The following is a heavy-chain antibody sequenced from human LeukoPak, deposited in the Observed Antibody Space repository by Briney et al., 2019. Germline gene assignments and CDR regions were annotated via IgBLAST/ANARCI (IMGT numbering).Heavy chain of an antibody. CDR1: GFTFSSYG. CDR2: ILSDGSKE. D-gene: IGHD4-23*01. Sequence: GGSLRLSCAASGFTFSSYGMHWVRQAPGKGLEWVAVILSDGSKEFYTDSVKGRFTISRDNSKNTLYLQMNSLRAEGTAVYYCAKDTDYGGNSAPAFDIWGQGTMVTVSS. CDR3: AKDTDYGGNSAPAFDI. V-gene: IGHV3-33*06. J-gene: IGHJ3*02.